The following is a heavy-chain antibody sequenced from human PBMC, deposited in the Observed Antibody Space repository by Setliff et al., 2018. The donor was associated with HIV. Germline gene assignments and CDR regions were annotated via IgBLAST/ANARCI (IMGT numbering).Heavy chain of an antibody. D-gene: IGHD3-3*01. CDR2: IYTSGST. J-gene: IGHJ6*03. Sequence: PSETLSLTCTVSGVSISSGSYYWSWIRQPAGKGLEWIGHIYTSGSTNYNPSLKSRVTISVDTSRNQFSLKLSSVTAADTAVYYCARGRRFLEWLFPYYMDVWGKGTTVTVSS. CDR1: GVSISSGSYY. CDR3: ARGRRFLEWLFPYYMDV. V-gene: IGHV4-61*09.